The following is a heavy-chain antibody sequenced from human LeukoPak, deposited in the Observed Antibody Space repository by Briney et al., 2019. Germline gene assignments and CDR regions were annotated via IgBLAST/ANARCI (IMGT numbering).Heavy chain of an antibody. D-gene: IGHD2-2*02. J-gene: IGHJ5*02. CDR2: IIPIFGTA. CDR3: ARVVVPAAIPVDP. V-gene: IGHV1-69*15. Sequence: SVKVSCXASGGTFSIYTISWVRLAPGQGLEWMGRIIPIFGTANYAQKFQGRVTITADESTSTAYMELSSLRSEDTAVYYCARVVVPAAIPVDPWGQGTLVTVSS. CDR1: GGTFSIYT.